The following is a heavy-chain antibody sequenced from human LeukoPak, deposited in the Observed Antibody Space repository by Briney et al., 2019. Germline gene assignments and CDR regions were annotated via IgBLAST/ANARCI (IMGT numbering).Heavy chain of an antibody. V-gene: IGHV4-61*01. D-gene: IGHD6-19*01. J-gene: IGHJ3*02. CDR1: GGSVSSGSYY. CDR2: VHDSGTT. Sequence: SETLSLTCTVSGGSVSSGSYYWSWIRQPPGKGLEWIGFVHDSGTTNYNPSLKSRVTISVDTPRNQFSLKLSSVTAADTAVYYCARGVDCSGFVFDIWGQGTMVTVSS. CDR3: ARGVDCSGFVFDI.